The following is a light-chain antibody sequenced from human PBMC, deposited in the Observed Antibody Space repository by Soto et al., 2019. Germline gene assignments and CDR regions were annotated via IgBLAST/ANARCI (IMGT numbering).Light chain of an antibody. Sequence: QSALTQPPSASGSPGQSVTISCTGTSSDVGGYNYVSWYQQHPGKAPKLIIYEVYKRPSGVPDRFSGSKSGNTASLTVSGLQAEDEADYYCSSYAGSNNYVVFGGGTKSPS. CDR2: EVY. J-gene: IGLJ2*01. CDR3: SSYAGSNNYVV. CDR1: SSDVGGYNY. V-gene: IGLV2-8*01.